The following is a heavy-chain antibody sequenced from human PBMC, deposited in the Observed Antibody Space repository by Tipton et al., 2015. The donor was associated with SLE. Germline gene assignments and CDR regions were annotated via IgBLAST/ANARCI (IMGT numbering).Heavy chain of an antibody. CDR2: IYSGGTT. Sequence: GSLRLSCAASGFIVSKNYINWVRQAPGKGLEWVSVIYSGGTTYYADSVKGRFTISRDNSKNTLYLQMNSLRAEGTAVYYCARDVSGCDYRGGRDVWGQGTSVTVSS. D-gene: IGHD5-12*01. CDR3: ARDVSGCDYRGGRDV. V-gene: IGHV3-66*01. CDR1: GFIVSKNY. J-gene: IGHJ6*02.